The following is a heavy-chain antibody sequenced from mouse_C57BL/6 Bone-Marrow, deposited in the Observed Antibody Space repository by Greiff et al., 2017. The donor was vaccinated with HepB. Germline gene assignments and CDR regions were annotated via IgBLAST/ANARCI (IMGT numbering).Heavy chain of an antibody. CDR3: ARGITTVVAFHWYFDV. D-gene: IGHD1-1*01. Sequence: EVQLQQSGPVLVKPGPSVKISCKASGFTFTDYYMHWVKQSHGKSLEWIGLVYPYNGGTSYNQKFKGKATLTVDTSSSTAYMELNSLTSEDSAVYYCARGITTVVAFHWYFDVWGTGTTVTVSS. CDR2: VYPYNGGT. V-gene: IGHV1-36*01. J-gene: IGHJ1*03. CDR1: GFTFTDYY.